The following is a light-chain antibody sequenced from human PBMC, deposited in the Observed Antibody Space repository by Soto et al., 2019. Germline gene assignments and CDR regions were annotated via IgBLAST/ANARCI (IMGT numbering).Light chain of an antibody. Sequence: QSALTQPASVSGSPGPSITISCTGTSSDVGGYNYVSWYQQHPGKAPKLMIYEVSNRPSGVSNRFSCSKSGNKASLTISGLLAEYEADYYCSSYTSSSTLVFGGGTKLTV. CDR2: EVS. CDR1: SSDVGGYNY. V-gene: IGLV2-14*01. J-gene: IGLJ3*02. CDR3: SSYTSSSTLV.